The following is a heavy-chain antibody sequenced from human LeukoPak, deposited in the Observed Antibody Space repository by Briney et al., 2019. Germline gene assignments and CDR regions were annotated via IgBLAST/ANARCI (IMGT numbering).Heavy chain of an antibody. CDR2: IYSNGAT. D-gene: IGHD3-10*01. CDR3: ARDFPILIWVGDLLSPEYYYFMDV. CDR1: GGAIGNYY. V-gene: IGHV4-4*07. Sequence: SETLSLTCTVSGGAIGNYYWNWIRQPAGKGLGWIGRIYSNGATSYNPSLRSRVTLSLDTPNNQFSLRLTSVTAADSAIYYCARDFPILIWVGDLLSPEYYYFMDVWGKGTTVTVSS. J-gene: IGHJ6*03.